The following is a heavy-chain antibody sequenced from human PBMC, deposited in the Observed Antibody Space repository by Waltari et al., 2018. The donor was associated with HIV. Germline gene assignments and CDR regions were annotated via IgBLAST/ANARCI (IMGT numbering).Heavy chain of an antibody. CDR2: INCDSENI. CDR1: GFTFDDYA. Sequence: EVQLVESGGDLVQPGRSLRLSCAASGFTFDDYAMHWVRQAPGKGLEWVSGINCDSENIGYADSVKGLFTISRDHAKNSLYLQMNSLRPEDTALYYCAKAYDSSGFQYYFDYWGQGTLVTVSS. J-gene: IGHJ4*02. CDR3: AKAYDSSGFQYYFDY. D-gene: IGHD3-22*01. V-gene: IGHV3-9*01.